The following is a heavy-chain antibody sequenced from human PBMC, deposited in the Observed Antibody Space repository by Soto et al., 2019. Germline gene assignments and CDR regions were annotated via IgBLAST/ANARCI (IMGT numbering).Heavy chain of an antibody. V-gene: IGHV4-4*07. Sequence: SETLSLTCAVSGYSISSGYYWSWIRQPAGKGLEWIGRIYTSGSTNYNPSLKSRVTMSVDTSKNQFSLKLSSVTAADTAVYYCARGEDAFFYYGLDVWGQGITVTVSS. J-gene: IGHJ6*02. CDR2: IYTSGST. CDR1: GYSISSGYY. CDR3: ARGEDAFFYYGLDV.